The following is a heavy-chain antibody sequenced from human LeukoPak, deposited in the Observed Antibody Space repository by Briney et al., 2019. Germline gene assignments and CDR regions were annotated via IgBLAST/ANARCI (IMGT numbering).Heavy chain of an antibody. V-gene: IGHV1-69*15. CDR2: IVPIFGTT. CDR3: ARDRPYDDSSARWFDP. D-gene: IGHD3-22*01. Sequence: GSSVKVSCRASGGTFSSFAVSWVRQAPGQGLEWMGTIVPIFGTTNHAEKFQGRVTINADESTRTTYMELSSLTPEAAAVYYCARDRPYDDSSARWFDPWGQGTLVIVSS. CDR1: GGTFSSFA. J-gene: IGHJ5*02.